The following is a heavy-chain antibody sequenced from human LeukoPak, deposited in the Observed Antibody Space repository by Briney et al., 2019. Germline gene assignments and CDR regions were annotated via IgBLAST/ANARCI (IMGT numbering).Heavy chain of an antibody. CDR2: ISSSSSYI. CDR3: AKGGEFYGSGSHLDY. CDR1: GFTFSSYS. D-gene: IGHD3-10*01. V-gene: IGHV3-21*01. J-gene: IGHJ4*02. Sequence: GGSLRLSCAASGFTFSSYSMNWVRQAPGKGLEWVSSISSSSSYIYYADSVKGRFTISRDNSKNTLYLQMNSLRAEDTAVYYCAKGGEFYGSGSHLDYWGQGTLVTVSS.